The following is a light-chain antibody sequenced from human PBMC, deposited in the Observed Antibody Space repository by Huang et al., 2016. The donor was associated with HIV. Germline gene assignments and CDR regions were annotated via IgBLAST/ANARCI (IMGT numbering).Light chain of an antibody. CDR2: GES. Sequence: EIEMTQSPAILSVSPGERATLSCRASQSVNSDLAWYLQKPGQAPRILIYGESPRAIGIPAKFNGTGSGTEFSLSISNLQSDDFGVYYCQQYNDWPPLTFGGGTKVEI. CDR1: QSVNSD. J-gene: IGKJ4*01. CDR3: QQYNDWPPLT. V-gene: IGKV3-15*01.